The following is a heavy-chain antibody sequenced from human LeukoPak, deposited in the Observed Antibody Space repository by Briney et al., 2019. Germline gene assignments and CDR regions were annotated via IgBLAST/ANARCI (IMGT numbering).Heavy chain of an antibody. V-gene: IGHV4-34*01. J-gene: IGHJ6*03. Sequence: SETLSLTCAVYGGSFSGYYWSWIRQPPGKGLEWIGEINHSGSTNYNTSLKSRVTISVDTSKNQFSLRLSSVTAADTAVYYCARDEGYSGDYYYYYIDIWGKGTTVTISS. CDR1: GGSFSGYY. CDR3: ARDEGYSGDYYYYYIDI. D-gene: IGHD3-22*01. CDR2: INHSGST.